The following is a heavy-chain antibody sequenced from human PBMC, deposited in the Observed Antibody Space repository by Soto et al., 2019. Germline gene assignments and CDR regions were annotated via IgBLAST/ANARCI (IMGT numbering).Heavy chain of an antibody. J-gene: IGHJ4*02. CDR1: GGSISSGGYY. Sequence: SETLSLTCTVSGGSISSGGYYWSLIRQHPGKGLEWIGYIFYSGSTYYNPSLKSRVTISVDTSKNQFSLKLSSVTAADTAVYYCALRLGDPGRLYFDDWGQGTLVTVSS. D-gene: IGHD3-16*01. CDR3: ALRLGDPGRLYFDD. V-gene: IGHV4-31*03. CDR2: IFYSGST.